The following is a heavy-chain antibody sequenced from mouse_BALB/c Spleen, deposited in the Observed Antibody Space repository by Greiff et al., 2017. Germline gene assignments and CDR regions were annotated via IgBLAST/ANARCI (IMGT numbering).Heavy chain of an antibody. D-gene: IGHD2-4*01. V-gene: IGHV3-2*02. CDR2: ISYSGST. CDR1: GYSITSDYA. J-gene: IGHJ1*01. Sequence: EVKLEESGPGLVKPSQSLSLTCTVTGYSITSDYAWNWIRQFPGNKLEWMGYISYSGSTSYNPSLKSRISITRDTSKNQFFLQLNSVTTEDTATYYCALYDYDWYFDVWGAGTTVTVSS. CDR3: ALYDYDWYFDV.